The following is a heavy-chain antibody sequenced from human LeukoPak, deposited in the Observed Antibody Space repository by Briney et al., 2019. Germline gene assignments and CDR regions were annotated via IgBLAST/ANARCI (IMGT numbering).Heavy chain of an antibody. J-gene: IGHJ3*02. CDR3: ARANGGFWTPDAFDI. CDR1: GGSFSGYY. V-gene: IGHV4-59*10. Sequence: SETLSLTCAVYGGSFSGYYWSWIRQPAGKGLEWIGRIYTSGSTNYNPSLKSRVTMSVDTSKNQFSLKLSSVTAADTAVYYCARANGGFWTPDAFDIWGQGTMVTVSS. D-gene: IGHD3/OR15-3a*01. CDR2: IYTSGST.